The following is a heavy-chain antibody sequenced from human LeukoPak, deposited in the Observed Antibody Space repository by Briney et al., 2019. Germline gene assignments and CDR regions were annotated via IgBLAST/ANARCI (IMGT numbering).Heavy chain of an antibody. J-gene: IGHJ4*02. CDR1: GFTFSSYA. D-gene: IGHD3-9*01. V-gene: IGHV3-23*01. CDR3: AKGLTRVDY. Sequence: GGSLRLSCVASGFTFSSYAMSWVRQAPGKGLDWVSAISGSGVTTHYAGSVKGRFSISRDNSKNTPYLQMNSLRAEDTAVYYCAKGLTRVDYWGQGTLVTVSS. CDR2: ISGSGVTT.